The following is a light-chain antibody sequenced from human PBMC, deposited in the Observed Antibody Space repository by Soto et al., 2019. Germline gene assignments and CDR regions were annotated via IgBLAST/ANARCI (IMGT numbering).Light chain of an antibody. V-gene: IGLV2-23*02. CDR1: SSHAGTYNL. CDR3: CSYAGDKVV. CDR2: EVS. J-gene: IGLJ3*02. Sequence: QSALTQPASVSGSPGQSITISCTGISSHAGTYNLVSWYQQHPGKAPKLLIYEVSKRPSGVSNRFSGSKSGNTASLTISGLQAEDEADYYCCSYAGDKVVFGVGTKLTVL.